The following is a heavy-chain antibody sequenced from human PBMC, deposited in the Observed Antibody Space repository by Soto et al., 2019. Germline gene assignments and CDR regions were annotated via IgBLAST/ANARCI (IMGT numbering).Heavy chain of an antibody. J-gene: IGHJ4*02. V-gene: IGHV1-69*06. D-gene: IGHD2-2*01. CDR3: AGRCDSTSCLAHFDY. Sequence: SVKVSCKASGCTFNNYVINWVRQAPGQGLEWMGGIIPIFGTANYAQKFQGRVTITADKSTSTAYMELNSLRSEDTAVYYCAGRCDSTSCLAHFDYWGQGTLVTAPQ. CDR2: IIPIFGTA. CDR1: GCTFNNYV.